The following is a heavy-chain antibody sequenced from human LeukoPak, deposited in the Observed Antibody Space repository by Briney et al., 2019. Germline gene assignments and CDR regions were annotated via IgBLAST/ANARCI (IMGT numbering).Heavy chain of an antibody. Sequence: GGSLRLSCAASGFTFVSYWMHWVRQAPGKGLVWVSRINGYGSSTDFADSVKGRFTISRDNAKKTLYLQMNSLRAEDTAVYYCGRDAPGNTALDYWGQGTLVTVSS. CDR2: INGYGSST. CDR3: GRDAPGNTALDY. D-gene: IGHD5-18*01. CDR1: GFTFVSYW. J-gene: IGHJ4*02. V-gene: IGHV3-74*01.